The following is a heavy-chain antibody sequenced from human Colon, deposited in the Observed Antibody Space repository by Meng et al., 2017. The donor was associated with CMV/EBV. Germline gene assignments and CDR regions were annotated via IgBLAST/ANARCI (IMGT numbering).Heavy chain of an antibody. CDR1: GYTFCMCG. J-gene: IGHJ3*01. Sequence: ASALVSCKASGYTFCMCGISGVRQAPRQGLEGMGWISTDSGKTSYKESLQGRVTMTKDTSTTTVYMEPRSLGPDDTGVYYYARERLFEHTFELWGQGTMVTVSS. D-gene: IGHD2-21*01. V-gene: IGHV1-18*01. CDR3: ARERLFEHTFEL. CDR2: ISTDSGKT.